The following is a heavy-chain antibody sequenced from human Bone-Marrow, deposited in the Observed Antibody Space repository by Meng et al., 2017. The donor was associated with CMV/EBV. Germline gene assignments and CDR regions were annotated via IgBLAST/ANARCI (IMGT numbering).Heavy chain of an antibody. CDR2: IYYSGKP. J-gene: IGHJ4*02. D-gene: IGHD6-6*01. V-gene: IGHV4-39*01. CDR3: AEQTGSSFDY. CDR1: GGSISRNSYY. Sequence: QVQLQESGPGLVKPSETLSLTCTVSGGSISRNSYYWGCIRQPPGKGLEWIGGIYYSGKPYYNPSLTSRVTISVDTSKNQFSLKLTSVTAADTAVYYCAEQTGSSFDYWGQGTLVTVSS.